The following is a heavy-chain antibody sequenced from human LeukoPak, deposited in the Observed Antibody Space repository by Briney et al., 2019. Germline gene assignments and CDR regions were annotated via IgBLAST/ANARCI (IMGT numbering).Heavy chain of an antibody. V-gene: IGHV3-30-3*01. D-gene: IGHD3-10*01. CDR1: GFTFSSYA. CDR3: ARDVPTMY. Sequence: PGGSLRLSCAASGFTFSSYAMHWVRQAPGKGLEWVAVISYDGSNKYYADSVKGRFTISRDNSKNTLYLQMNSLRAEDTAVYYCARDVPTMYWGQGTLVTVSS. J-gene: IGHJ4*02. CDR2: ISYDGSNK.